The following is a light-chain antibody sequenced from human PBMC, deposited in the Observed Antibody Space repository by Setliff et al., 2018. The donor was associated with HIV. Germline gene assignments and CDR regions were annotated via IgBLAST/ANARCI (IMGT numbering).Light chain of an antibody. V-gene: IGLV2-23*01. CDR2: EGS. CDR3: CSYAGSPYV. CDR1: SSDVGSYNL. Sequence: QSALTRPASVSGSPGQSITISCTGTSSDVGSYNLVSWYQQHPGKAPKLMIYEGSKRPSGVSNRFSGSKSGNTASLTISGLQAEDEADYYCCSYAGSPYVFGTGTKAPS. J-gene: IGLJ1*01.